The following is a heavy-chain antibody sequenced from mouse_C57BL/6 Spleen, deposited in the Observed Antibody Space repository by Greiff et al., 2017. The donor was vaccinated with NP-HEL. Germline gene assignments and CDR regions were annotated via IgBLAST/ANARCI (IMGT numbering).Heavy chain of an antibody. CDR2: IDPSDSET. Sequence: QVQLQQPGAELVRPGSSVKLSCKASGYTFTSYWMHWVKQRPIQGLEWIGNIDPSDSETHYNQKFKDKATLTVDKSSSTAYMQLSSLTSEDSAVYYCARGDYYGSRDYFDYWGQGTTLTVSS. J-gene: IGHJ2*01. D-gene: IGHD1-1*01. V-gene: IGHV1-52*01. CDR3: ARGDYYGSRDYFDY. CDR1: GYTFTSYW.